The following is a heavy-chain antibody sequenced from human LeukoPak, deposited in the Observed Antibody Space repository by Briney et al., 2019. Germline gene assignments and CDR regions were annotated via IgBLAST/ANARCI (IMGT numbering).Heavy chain of an antibody. V-gene: IGHV3-23*01. CDR1: GFIFSSHG. Sequence: PGGSLRLSCAASGFIFSSHGMNWVRQAPGKGLEWVSAISGSGGSTYYADSVKGRFTISRDNSKNTLYLQMNSLRAEDTALYYCARDQTVAGDWGQGTLVTVSS. D-gene: IGHD6-19*01. J-gene: IGHJ4*02. CDR3: ARDQTVAGD. CDR2: ISGSGGST.